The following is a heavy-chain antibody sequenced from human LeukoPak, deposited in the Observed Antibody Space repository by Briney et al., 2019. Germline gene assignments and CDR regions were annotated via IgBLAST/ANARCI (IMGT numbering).Heavy chain of an antibody. CDR1: GYTFTGYY. J-gene: IGHJ4*02. Sequence: ASVKVSCKASGYTFTGYYIHWVRQAPGQGLEWLGRINPNSAGTNYAQNFQGRVTMTRDTSISTAYTELSRLRFDDTAVYYCARVGDLSSGWYSFDYWGQGTLVTVSS. V-gene: IGHV1-2*06. CDR3: ARVGDLSSGWYSFDY. CDR2: INPNSAGT. D-gene: IGHD6-19*01.